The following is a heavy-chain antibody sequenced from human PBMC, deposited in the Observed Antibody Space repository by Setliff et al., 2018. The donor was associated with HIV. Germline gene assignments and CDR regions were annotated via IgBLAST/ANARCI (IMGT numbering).Heavy chain of an antibody. V-gene: IGHV4-39*07. CDR2: ISYTGIT. D-gene: IGHD3-10*01. CDR1: GGSISRGSYS. Sequence: KPSETLSLTCTVSGGSISRGSYSWGWIRQPPGKGLEWIGSISYTGITNYNPSLKSRVTMSVDTSKTQFSLKLTSVTAADTAVYYCARDRHSSGLGSYGPWGPGTLVTVSS. J-gene: IGHJ5*02. CDR3: ARDRHSSGLGSYGP.